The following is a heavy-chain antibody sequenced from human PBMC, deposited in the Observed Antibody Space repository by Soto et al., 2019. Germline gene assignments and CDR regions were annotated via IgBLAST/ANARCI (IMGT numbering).Heavy chain of an antibody. Sequence: GGSLRLSCAASGFTFSSYSMNWVRQAPGKGLEWVSSISSSSSYIYYADLVKGRFTISRDNAKNSLYLQMNSLRAEDTAVYYCARGNDYIWGSYRYTEGFFDYWGQGTLVTVSS. CDR2: ISSSSSYI. V-gene: IGHV3-21*01. J-gene: IGHJ4*02. D-gene: IGHD3-16*02. CDR1: GFTFSSYS. CDR3: ARGNDYIWGSYRYTEGFFDY.